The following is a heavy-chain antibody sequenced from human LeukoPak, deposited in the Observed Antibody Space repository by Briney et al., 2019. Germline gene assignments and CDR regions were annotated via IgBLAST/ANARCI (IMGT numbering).Heavy chain of an antibody. V-gene: IGHV4-39*07. D-gene: IGHD3-10*01. CDR3: ARTNVLLWFGEFTYYFDY. J-gene: IGHJ4*02. Sequence: SETLSLTCTVSGGSISSSSYYWGWIRQPPGKGLEWIGSIYYSGSTYYNPSLKSRVTISVDTSKNQFSLKLSSVTAADTAVYYCARTNVLLWFGEFTYYFDYWGQGTLVTVSS. CDR1: GGSISSSSYY. CDR2: IYYSGST.